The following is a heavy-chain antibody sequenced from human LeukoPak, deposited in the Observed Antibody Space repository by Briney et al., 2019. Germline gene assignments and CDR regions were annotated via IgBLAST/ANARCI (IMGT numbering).Heavy chain of an antibody. J-gene: IGHJ3*02. CDR2: IYYSGST. D-gene: IGHD3-22*01. CDR1: GGSISSYY. CDR3: ARLSGDSSGYYFRVGAFDI. V-gene: IGHV4-59*08. Sequence: SETLSLTCTVSGGSISSYYWSWIRQPPGKGLEWIGYIYYSGSTNYNPPLKSRVTISVDTSKNQFSLKLSSVTAADTAVYYCARLSGDSSGYYFRVGAFDIWGQGTMVTVSS.